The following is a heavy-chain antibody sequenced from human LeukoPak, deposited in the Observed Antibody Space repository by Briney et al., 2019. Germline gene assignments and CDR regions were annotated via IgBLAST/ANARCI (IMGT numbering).Heavy chain of an antibody. Sequence: SETLSLTCTVSGESTRSYYWSWIRQPAGKGLEWIGRIYAGGNTNYNPSLKSRVTMSIDTSKNQFSLKLSSVTAADTAVYYCACLTTADAFDIWGQGTMVTVSS. CDR2: IYAGGNT. V-gene: IGHV4-4*07. CDR1: GESTRSYY. J-gene: IGHJ3*02. D-gene: IGHD4-17*01. CDR3: ACLTTADAFDI.